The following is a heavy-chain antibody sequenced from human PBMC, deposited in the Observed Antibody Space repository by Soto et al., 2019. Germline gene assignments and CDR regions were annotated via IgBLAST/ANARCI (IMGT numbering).Heavy chain of an antibody. Sequence: GGSLRLSCAASGFTFTRYSMNWVRQAPGKGLEWVSSISSTTNYIYYGDSMKGRFTISISTAYLQWSSLKASDTALYYCARLSYYDSSPFDYWGPGTLVTVSS. CDR1: GFTFTRYS. V-gene: IGHV3-21*04. D-gene: IGHD3-22*01. CDR2: ISSTTNYI. CDR3: ARLSYYDSSPFDY. J-gene: IGHJ4*02.